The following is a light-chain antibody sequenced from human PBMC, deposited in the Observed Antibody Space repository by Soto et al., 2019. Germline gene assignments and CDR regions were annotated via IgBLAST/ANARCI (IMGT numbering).Light chain of an antibody. V-gene: IGKV3-20*01. CDR3: QQYGSSSRT. J-gene: IGKJ1*01. CDR1: QSVSRY. Sequence: DSVLTQSPGTLSLSPGERATLSCRASQSVSRYLAWYQQKPGQAPRLLIYGASSRATGIPDRFSGGGSGTDFTLTISRLEPEDFAVYYCQQYGSSSRTFGKGTKLAVK. CDR2: GAS.